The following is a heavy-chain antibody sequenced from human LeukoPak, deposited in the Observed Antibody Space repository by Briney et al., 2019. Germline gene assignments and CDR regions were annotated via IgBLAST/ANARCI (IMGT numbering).Heavy chain of an antibody. CDR3: ATYRQVLLPFES. D-gene: IGHD2-8*02. J-gene: IGHJ4*02. Sequence: GRSLRLSCAASGFTFSTFAMIWVRQPPGKGLEWVSSIFPSGGEIHYADSVRGRFTISRDNSKSTLSLQMNSLRADDTAIYYCATYRQVLLPFESWGQGTLVTVSS. CDR1: GFTFSTFA. V-gene: IGHV3-23*01. CDR2: IFPSGGEI.